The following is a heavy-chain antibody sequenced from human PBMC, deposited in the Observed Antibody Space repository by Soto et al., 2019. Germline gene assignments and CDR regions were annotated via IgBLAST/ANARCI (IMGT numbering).Heavy chain of an antibody. CDR3: ARAEEDCSSTSCYWLFHFDY. D-gene: IGHD2-2*01. CDR1: GFTFSSYS. CDR2: ISSSSSYI. Sequence: GGSLRLSCAASGFTFSSYSMNWVRQAPGKGLEWVSSISSSSSYIYYADSVKGRFTISRDNAKNSLYLQMNSLRAEDTAVYYCARAEEDCSSTSCYWLFHFDYWVQGTLVTVSS. J-gene: IGHJ4*02. V-gene: IGHV3-21*01.